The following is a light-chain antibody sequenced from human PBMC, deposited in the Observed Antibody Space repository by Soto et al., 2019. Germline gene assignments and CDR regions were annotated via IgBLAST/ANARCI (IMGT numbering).Light chain of an antibody. V-gene: IGKV3-20*01. CDR3: QQYGSLPYT. CDR2: GAS. Sequence: ENVLTQSPGTLSLSPGERATLSCRASQNVDNNFLAWYQHKPGQAPRLLIYGASIRAAAIPYRFSGSGSGTDVTLTISRLEPEDFAVYHCQQYGSLPYTFGQGTKLDIK. CDR1: QNVDNNF. J-gene: IGKJ2*01.